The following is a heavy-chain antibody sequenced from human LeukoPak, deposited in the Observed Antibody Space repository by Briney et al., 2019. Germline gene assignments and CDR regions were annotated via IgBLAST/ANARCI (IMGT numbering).Heavy chain of an antibody. CDR1: GFTFSDYF. V-gene: IGHV3-11*01. CDR3: ARVSVPAARIQLYYFDY. D-gene: IGHD2-2*01. J-gene: IGHJ4*02. CDR2: ISRSGSSI. Sequence: GGSLRLSCAASGFTFSDYFMSWIRQAPGKGLEWVSYISRSGSSIYYGDSVKGRFTTSRDNAKNSLYLQMNSLRAEDTAVYYCARVSVPAARIQLYYFDYWGQGTLVTVSS.